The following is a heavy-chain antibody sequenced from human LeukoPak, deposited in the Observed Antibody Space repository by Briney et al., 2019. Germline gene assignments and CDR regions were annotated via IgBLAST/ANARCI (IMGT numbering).Heavy chain of an antibody. CDR1: GVSISTSRYY. Sequence: SETLSLTCTVSGVSISTSRYYWGWIRQPPGKGLEWIGNIYYTGPTYYNASLESRVTISLDTSKNQFSLKLSSVTAADTAVYYCARGSPFSITMVRGVRMPKNYFDYWGQGTLVTVSS. V-gene: IGHV4-39*07. D-gene: IGHD3-10*01. CDR3: ARGSPFSITMVRGVRMPKNYFDY. CDR2: IYYTGPT. J-gene: IGHJ4*02.